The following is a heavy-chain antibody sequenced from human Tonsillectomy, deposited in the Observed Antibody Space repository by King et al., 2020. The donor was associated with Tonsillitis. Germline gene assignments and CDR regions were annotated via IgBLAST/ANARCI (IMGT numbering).Heavy chain of an antibody. Sequence: VQLVESGGGLVKPGGSLRLSCAASGFTISNAWMSWVRQAPGKGLEWVGRIKRKIYGGTTDYAAPVKGRFTISRDDSKNTLYLQMNSLKTEDTALYYCSTAYYYDSSGYYYLPFDYWGQGTLVTVSS. CDR3: STAYYYDSSGYYYLPFDY. D-gene: IGHD3-22*01. V-gene: IGHV3-15*01. J-gene: IGHJ4*02. CDR2: IKRKIYGGTT. CDR1: GFTISNAW.